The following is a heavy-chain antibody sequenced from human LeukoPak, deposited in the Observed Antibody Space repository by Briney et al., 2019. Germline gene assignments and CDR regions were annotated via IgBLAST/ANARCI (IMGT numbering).Heavy chain of an antibody. Sequence: PGGSLRLSCAASGFTFSSYWMHWVRQAPGKGLVWVSRIKSDGSTTGYADSVKGRFTISRDNAKNTLYLQMNSLRAGDTAVYYCARGGSPPEALGDAFDIWGQGTMVTVSS. CDR3: ARGGSPPEALGDAFDI. CDR1: GFTFSSYW. J-gene: IGHJ3*02. V-gene: IGHV3-74*01. CDR2: IKSDGSTT. D-gene: IGHD1-26*01.